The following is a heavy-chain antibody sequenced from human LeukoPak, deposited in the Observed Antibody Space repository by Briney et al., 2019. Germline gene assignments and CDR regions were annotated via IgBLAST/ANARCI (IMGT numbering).Heavy chain of an antibody. J-gene: IGHJ4*02. Sequence: GGSLRLSCAASGFTFSSYWMHWVRQAPGKGLVWVSRINSDGSSTSYADSVKGRFSISRDSAKNTLYLQMNSLRAEDTAVYYCARDGSSGWYSAVDYWGQGTLVTVSP. D-gene: IGHD6-19*01. V-gene: IGHV3-74*01. CDR3: ARDGSSGWYSAVDY. CDR2: INSDGSST. CDR1: GFTFSSYW.